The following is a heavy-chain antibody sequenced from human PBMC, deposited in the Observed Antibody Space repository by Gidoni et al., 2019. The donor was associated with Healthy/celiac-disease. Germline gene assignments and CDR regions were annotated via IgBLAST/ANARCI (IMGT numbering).Heavy chain of an antibody. V-gene: IGHV4-61*01. J-gene: IGHJ4*02. CDR2: IYYSGST. Sequence: QVQLQESGPGLVKPSETLSLTCTVSGGSVSSGSYYWSWIRQPPGKGLEWIGYIYYSGSTNYNPSLKSRVTISVDTSKNQFSLKLSAVTAADTAVYYCARDEVGATDYWGQGTLVTVSS. CDR3: ARDEVGATDY. CDR1: GGSVSSGSYY. D-gene: IGHD1-26*01.